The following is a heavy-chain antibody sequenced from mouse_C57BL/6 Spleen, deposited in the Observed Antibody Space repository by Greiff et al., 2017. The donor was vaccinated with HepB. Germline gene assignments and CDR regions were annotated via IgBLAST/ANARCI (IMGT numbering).Heavy chain of an antibody. CDR3: ARPRGVVERGYWYFDV. D-gene: IGHD1-1*01. CDR1: GFTFSDYG. J-gene: IGHJ1*03. Sequence: EVHLVESGGGLVKPGGSLKLSCAASGFTFSDYGMHWVRQAPEKGLEWVAYISSGSSTIYYADTVKGRFTISRDNAKNTLFLQMTSLRSEDTAMYYCARPRGVVERGYWYFDVWGTGTTVTVSS. V-gene: IGHV5-17*01. CDR2: ISSGSSTI.